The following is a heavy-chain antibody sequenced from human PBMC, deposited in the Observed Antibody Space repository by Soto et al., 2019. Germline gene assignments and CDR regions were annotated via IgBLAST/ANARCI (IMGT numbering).Heavy chain of an antibody. V-gene: IGHV3-74*03. CDR1: GFTFSSYW. CDR3: VRDDVGVGIDY. J-gene: IGHJ4*02. D-gene: IGHD1-26*01. Sequence: EVQLVESGGGLVQPGGSLRLSCAASGFTFSSYWTHWVRQVPGKGLVWVSHIDSDGNSTTYADSVKGRFTISRDNAKNTVYLQMNSLRAEDTAVYYCVRDDVGVGIDYWGLGTLVTVSS. CDR2: IDSDGNST.